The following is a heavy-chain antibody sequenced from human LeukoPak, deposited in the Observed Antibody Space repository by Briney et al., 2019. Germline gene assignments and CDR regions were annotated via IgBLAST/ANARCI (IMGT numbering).Heavy chain of an antibody. CDR1: GFIFSSFT. Sequence: GGSLRLSCAASGFIFSSFTMNWVRQAPGKGLEWVSSISSDSKSIYYADSVKGRFIISRDNAKNSLFLQMDSLRPEDTAVYYCARAASGYYSGFDYWGQGTLVTVSS. D-gene: IGHD5-12*01. J-gene: IGHJ4*02. V-gene: IGHV3-21*01. CDR3: ARAASGYYSGFDY. CDR2: ISSDSKSI.